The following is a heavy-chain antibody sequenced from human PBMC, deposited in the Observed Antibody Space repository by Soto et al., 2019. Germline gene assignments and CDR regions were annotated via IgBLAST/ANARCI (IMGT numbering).Heavy chain of an antibody. CDR1: EFTFSSRP. CDR3: AKRAGTSGGYFDL. V-gene: IGHV3-23*01. J-gene: IGHJ4*01. D-gene: IGHD6-19*01. CDR2: ISGGGSTT. Sequence: PGGSLRHSCAAAEFTFSSRPMTWVRQAPGKGLEWVSVISGGGSTTYYADSVKGRFTTSRDNSKNTLYLQMGSLRAEDTAVYYCAKRAGTSGGYFDLWGHGTLVTVSS.